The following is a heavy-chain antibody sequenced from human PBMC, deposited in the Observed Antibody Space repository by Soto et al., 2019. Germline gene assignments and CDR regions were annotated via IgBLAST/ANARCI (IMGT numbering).Heavy chain of an antibody. CDR3: ARDGRYYDILTGSVRPLMKVSAMDV. Sequence: ASVKVSCKASGYTFTSYGISWVRQAPGQGLEWMGWISAYNGNTNYAQKLQGRVTMTTDTSTSTAYMELRSLRSDDTAVYYCARDGRYYDILTGSVRPLMKVSAMDVWGQGTAVTVSS. V-gene: IGHV1-18*01. D-gene: IGHD3-9*01. CDR1: GYTFTSYG. J-gene: IGHJ6*02. CDR2: ISAYNGNT.